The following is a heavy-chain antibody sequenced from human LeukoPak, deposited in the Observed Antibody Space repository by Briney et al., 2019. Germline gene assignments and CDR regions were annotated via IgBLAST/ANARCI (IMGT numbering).Heavy chain of an antibody. CDR2: IYYSGST. V-gene: IGHV4-59*01. D-gene: IGHD2-21*02. CDR3: ARFSGFRGDYYFLLVY. Sequence: SETLTLTCTVSGGSISSYYWRWIRQPPGKGLEWIGYIYYSGSTNYNPYPMKRLSISLDTNTNQLSLMQIPVTGADTTVFYCARFSGFRGDYYFLLVYWGQGTLRIVSS. J-gene: IGHJ4*02. CDR1: GGSISSYY.